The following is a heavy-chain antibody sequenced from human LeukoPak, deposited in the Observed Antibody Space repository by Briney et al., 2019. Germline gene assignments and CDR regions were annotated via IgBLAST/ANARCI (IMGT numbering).Heavy chain of an antibody. V-gene: IGHV1-8*01. CDR1: GYTFTNYD. J-gene: IGHJ4*02. CDR2: MSPNSGNT. CDR3: ARGSDYDFWSGYPRGDYFDY. D-gene: IGHD3-3*01. Sequence: ASVKVSCKASGYTFTNYDINWVRQATGQGLEWMGWMSPNSGNTGYAQKFQGRVTMTRDTSTSTVYMELSSLRSEDTAVYYCARGSDYDFWSGYPRGDYFDYWGQGTLVTVPS.